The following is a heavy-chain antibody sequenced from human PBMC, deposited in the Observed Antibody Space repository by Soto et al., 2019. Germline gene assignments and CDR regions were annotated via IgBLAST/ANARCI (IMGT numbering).Heavy chain of an antibody. CDR1: GFTFSSYA. Sequence: GGSLRLSCAASGFTFSSYAMHWVRQAPGKGLEWVAVISYDGSNKYYADSVKGRFTISRDNSKNTLYLQMNSLRAEDTAVYYCARDFCHSTYSYGCRYYYYYYGMDVWGQGTTVTVSS. D-gene: IGHD5-18*01. V-gene: IGHV3-30-3*01. CDR2: ISYDGSNK. J-gene: IGHJ6*02. CDR3: ARDFCHSTYSYGCRYYYYYYGMDV.